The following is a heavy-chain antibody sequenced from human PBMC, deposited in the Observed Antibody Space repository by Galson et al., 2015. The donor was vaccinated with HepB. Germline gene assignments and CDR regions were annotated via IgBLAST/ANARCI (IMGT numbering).Heavy chain of an antibody. J-gene: IGHJ5*02. Sequence: SLRLSCAASGFTFSSYAMTWVRQAPGKGLEWVSGITVSGASTYYAGSVKGRFTTSRDNSRNTLYLQMNSLTAEDTAVYYCARDRGDFDYWGQGTLLTVSSRSASAPTLFPRIVVVISGWFDPWGQGPLVTVSS. CDR2: ITVSGAST. CDR1: GFTFSSYA. CDR3: ARDRGDFDYWGQGTLLTVSSRSASAPTLFPRIVVVISGWFDP. D-gene: IGHD3-22*01. V-gene: IGHV3-23*01.